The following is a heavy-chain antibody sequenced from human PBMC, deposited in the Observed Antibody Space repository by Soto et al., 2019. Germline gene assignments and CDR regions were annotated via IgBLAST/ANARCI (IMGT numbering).Heavy chain of an antibody. D-gene: IGHD5-18*01. V-gene: IGHV1-3*01. CDR2: INAGNGNT. CDR1: GYTFTSYA. Sequence: ASVKVSCKASGYTFTSYAMHWVRQAPGQRLEWMGWINAGNGNTKYSQKFQGRVTITRDTSASTAYMELSSLRSEDTAVYYCAREEVDTAMVRYYYYGMDVWGQGNTVTV. CDR3: AREEVDTAMVRYYYYGMDV. J-gene: IGHJ6*02.